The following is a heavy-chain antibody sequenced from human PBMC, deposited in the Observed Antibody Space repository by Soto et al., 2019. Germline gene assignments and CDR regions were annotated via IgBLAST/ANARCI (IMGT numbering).Heavy chain of an antibody. J-gene: IGHJ4*02. D-gene: IGHD2-2*02. V-gene: IGHV1-8*01. CDR1: GYTFTSYD. Sequence: QVQLVQSGAEVKKPGASVKVSCKASGYTFTSYDINWVRQTTGQGLEWMGWMNPNSGNSGNAQKFQGRVTMTRNTSISTAYMELSSLRSEDTAVYYCARGYMAPRPRGTFDYWGQGTLVTVSS. CDR3: ARGYMAPRPRGTFDY. CDR2: MNPNSGNS.